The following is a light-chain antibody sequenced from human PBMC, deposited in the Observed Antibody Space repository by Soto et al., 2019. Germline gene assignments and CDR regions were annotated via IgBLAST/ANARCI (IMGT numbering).Light chain of an antibody. J-gene: IGKJ1*01. Sequence: EIVMTQSPAPLSVSPGVRATLSCKASQSVGSNLAWYQQKPGQAPRLLMYGASTRATGIPARFSGSGSGTEFTLTISSLQSEDFAIYFCQQYNNWPPDRTFGQGTKVEIK. V-gene: IGKV3-15*01. CDR3: QQYNNWPPDRT. CDR2: GAS. CDR1: QSVGSN.